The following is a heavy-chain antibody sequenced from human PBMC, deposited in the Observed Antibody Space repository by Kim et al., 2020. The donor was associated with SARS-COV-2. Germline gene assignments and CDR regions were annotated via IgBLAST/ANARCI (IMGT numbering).Heavy chain of an antibody. J-gene: IGHJ3*02. D-gene: IGHD2-15*01. CDR1: GFTFSSYA. V-gene: IGHV3-30-3*01. CDR3: AREGVYCSGGSCQTGAFDI. CDR2: ISYDGSNK. Sequence: GGSLRLSCAASGFTFSSYAMHWVRQAPGKGLEWVAVISYDGSNKYYADSVKGRFTISRDNSKNTLYLQMNSLRAEDTAVYYCAREGVYCSGGSCQTGAFDIWGQGTMVTVSS.